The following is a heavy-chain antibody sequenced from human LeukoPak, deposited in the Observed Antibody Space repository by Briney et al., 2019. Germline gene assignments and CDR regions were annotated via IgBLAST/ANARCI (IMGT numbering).Heavy chain of an antibody. V-gene: IGHV3-30*18. D-gene: IGHD2-15*01. CDR2: ISYDGSNK. Sequence: GGSLRLSCAASGFTFSSYGMHWVRQAPGKGLEWVAVISYDGSNKYYADSVKGRFTISRDNSKNTLYLQMNSLRAEDTAVYYCAKDSPPPGSCSGGSCYSSEEDYYYGMDVWGQGTTVTVSS. CDR3: AKDSPPPGSCSGGSCYSSEEDYYYGMDV. J-gene: IGHJ6*02. CDR1: GFTFSSYG.